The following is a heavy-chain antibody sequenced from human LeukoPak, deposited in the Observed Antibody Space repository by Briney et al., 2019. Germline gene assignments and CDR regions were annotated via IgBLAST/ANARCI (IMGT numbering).Heavy chain of an antibody. V-gene: IGHV1-8*01. CDR1: VYTFTSYD. CDR3: ARGNRRSAQNYYYYYMDV. Sequence: ASVKVSCKASVYTFTSYDINWVRQATGQGLEWMGWMNANSGNTGYAQKFQGRVTMTRNTSISTAYMELSSLRSEDTAVYYCARGNRRSAQNYYYYYMDVWGKGTTVTVSS. CDR2: MNANSGNT. D-gene: IGHD2/OR15-2a*01. J-gene: IGHJ6*03.